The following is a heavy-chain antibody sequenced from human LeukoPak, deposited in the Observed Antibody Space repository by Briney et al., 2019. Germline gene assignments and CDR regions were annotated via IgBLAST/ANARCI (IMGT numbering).Heavy chain of an antibody. CDR1: GDSITSGSYY. Sequence: SETLSLTCTVSGDSITSGSYYWGWIRQPPGRGLEWIGSIYYSGNTYYNPSLKSRVTISVDTSNNEFSLRLTSVTAADTAVYYCARLIRSGDYPYFYYYMDVWGNGTTVTVSS. V-gene: IGHV4-39*07. J-gene: IGHJ6*03. D-gene: IGHD3-3*01. CDR2: IYYSGNT. CDR3: ARLIRSGDYPYFYYYMDV.